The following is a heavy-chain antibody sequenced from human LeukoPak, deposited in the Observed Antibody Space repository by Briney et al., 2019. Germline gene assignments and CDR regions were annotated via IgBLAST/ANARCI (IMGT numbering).Heavy chain of an antibody. D-gene: IGHD1-26*01. CDR3: ARRPGSYFSRFDY. Sequence: SETLSLTCTVSGGSISSSSYYWGWIRQPPGKGLEWIGSIYYSGSTYYNPSLKSRVTISVDTSKNQFSLKLSSVTAADTAVYYCARRPGSYFSRFDYWSQGTLVTVSS. V-gene: IGHV4-39*01. CDR1: GGSISSSSYY. CDR2: IYYSGST. J-gene: IGHJ4*02.